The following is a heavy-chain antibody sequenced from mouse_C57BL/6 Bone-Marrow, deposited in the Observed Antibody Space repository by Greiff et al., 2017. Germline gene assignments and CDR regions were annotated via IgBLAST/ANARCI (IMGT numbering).Heavy chain of an antibody. Sequence: EVKLEESGGGLVQPGGSMKLSCVASGFTFSNYWMNWVRQSPEKGLEWVAQIRLKSENYATHYAESVKGRFTISSDDSKSSVYLQMNNLRAEDTGIYYCTGGSKNYFDYWGQGTTLTVSS. CDR1: GFTFSNYW. V-gene: IGHV6-3*01. D-gene: IGHD1-1*01. J-gene: IGHJ2*01. CDR3: TGGSKNYFDY. CDR2: IRLKSENYAT.